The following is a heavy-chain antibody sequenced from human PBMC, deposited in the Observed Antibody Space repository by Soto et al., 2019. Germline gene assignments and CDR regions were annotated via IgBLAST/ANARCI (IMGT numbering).Heavy chain of an antibody. CDR1: GGSISSYY. Sequence: SQTLSLTCTVSGGSISSYYWSWIRQPPGKGLEWIGYIYYSGSTNYNPSLKSRVTISVDTSKNQFSLKLSSVTAADTAVYYCARRAPTVEWNYYYYMDVWGKGTTVTVSS. J-gene: IGHJ6*03. CDR2: IYYSGST. D-gene: IGHD4-4*01. CDR3: ARRAPTVEWNYYYYMDV. V-gene: IGHV4-59*08.